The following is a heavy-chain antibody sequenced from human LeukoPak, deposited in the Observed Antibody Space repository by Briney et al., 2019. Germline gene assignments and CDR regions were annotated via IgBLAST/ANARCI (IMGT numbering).Heavy chain of an antibody. J-gene: IGHJ4*02. CDR3: ARDSPNEAILWWSIDY. V-gene: IGHV3-74*01. CDR2: INSDGSST. CDR1: GFTFSSYW. D-gene: IGHD2-21*01. Sequence: GGSLRLSCAASGFTFSSYWMHWVRQAPGKGLVWVSRINSDGSSTSYADSVKGRFTISRDNGKKTLYLQMNSLRAEDTAVYYCARDSPNEAILWWSIDYWGQGTLVTVSS.